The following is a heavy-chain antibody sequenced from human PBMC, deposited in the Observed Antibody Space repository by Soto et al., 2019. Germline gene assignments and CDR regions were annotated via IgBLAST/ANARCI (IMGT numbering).Heavy chain of an antibody. CDR1: GGSISSGGYH. Sequence: SETLSLTCTGSGGSISSGGYHWGWIRQAPGKGLEWSGYIYYSGSTYYNPALKSRVTISVDTSKNQFSLKLSSVTAADTAVYYCARGLSDTAMEQFDPWGQGTLVTVSS. CDR2: IYYSGST. V-gene: IGHV4-30-4*01. CDR3: ARGLSDTAMEQFDP. J-gene: IGHJ5*02. D-gene: IGHD5-18*01.